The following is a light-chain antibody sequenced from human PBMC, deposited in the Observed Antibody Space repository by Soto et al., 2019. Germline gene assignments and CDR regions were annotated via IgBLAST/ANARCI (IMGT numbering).Light chain of an antibody. CDR2: AAS. J-gene: IGKJ2*01. CDR1: QGIRNN. V-gene: IGKV1-6*01. CDR3: LQDYNYPYT. Sequence: AIQMTQSPSSLSASVGDRVTITCRASQGIRNNLGWYQQKPGKAPNLLIYAASSLQSGVPSRFSGSGSGTDFTLTISSLQPEDFATYYCLQDYNYPYTFGQGTKLEIK.